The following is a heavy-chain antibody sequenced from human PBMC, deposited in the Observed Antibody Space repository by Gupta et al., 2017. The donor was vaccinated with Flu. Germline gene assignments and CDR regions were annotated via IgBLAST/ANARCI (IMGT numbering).Heavy chain of an antibody. D-gene: IGHD5-24*01. V-gene: IGHV3-30*18. CDR2: ISHDGRIY. CDR3: AKDWRWNNNNYGMNV. CDR1: GFSFSNSG. J-gene: IGHJ6*02. Sequence: QERVVESGGGVVQPGRSLRLSCAASGFSFSNSGMHWVRQAPGKGLEWVAVISHDGRIYYHTDSVKGRFTISRDNSKNTLYLQMSSLRTEDTAVYYCAKDWRWNNNNYGMNVWGQGTTVTVSS.